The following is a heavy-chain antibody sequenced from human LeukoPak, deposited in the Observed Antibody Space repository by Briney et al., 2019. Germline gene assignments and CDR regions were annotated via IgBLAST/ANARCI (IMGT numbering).Heavy chain of an antibody. CDR3: ARDQTGDSGYDYVLDY. CDR2: ISYDGSNK. J-gene: IGHJ4*02. Sequence: GGSLRLSCAASGFTFSSYAMHWVRQAPGKGLEWVAVISYDGSNKYYADSVKGRFTISRDNSKNTLYLQMNSLRAEDTAVYYCARDQTGDSGYDYVLDYWGQGTLVTVSS. CDR1: GFTFSSYA. V-gene: IGHV3-30*04. D-gene: IGHD5-12*01.